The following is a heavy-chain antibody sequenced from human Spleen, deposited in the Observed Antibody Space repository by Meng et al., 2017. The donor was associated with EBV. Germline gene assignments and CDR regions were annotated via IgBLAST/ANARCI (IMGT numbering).Heavy chain of an antibody. CDR2: IYQTGST. CDR3: AREGEDSSSQYFDY. D-gene: IGHD6-6*01. CDR1: GGSMSSSNW. J-gene: IGHJ4*02. V-gene: IGHV4-4*02. Sequence: GQGQGWGLGLLKLWGTLSLTGPVPGGSMSSSNWWSWVSQPPGKGLEWIGEIYQTGSTNYNPSLKSRVSMSVNKSKNSFSLRLSSVTAADTAVYYCAREGEDSSSQYFDYWGQGTLVTVSS.